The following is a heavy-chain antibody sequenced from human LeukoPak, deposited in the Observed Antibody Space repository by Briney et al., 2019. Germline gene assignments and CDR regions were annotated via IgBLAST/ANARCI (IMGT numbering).Heavy chain of an antibody. V-gene: IGHV1-46*01. CDR2: INPSGGST. D-gene: IGHD1-26*01. Sequence: ASVKVSCKASGYTFTSYYMHWVRQAPGQGLEWMGIINPSGGSTSYAQKFQGRVTMTRDMSTSTVYMELSSLRSEDTAVYYCARTGRVQIVGAMPFDYWGQGTLVTVSS. CDR1: GYTFTSYY. J-gene: IGHJ4*02. CDR3: ARTGRVQIVGAMPFDY.